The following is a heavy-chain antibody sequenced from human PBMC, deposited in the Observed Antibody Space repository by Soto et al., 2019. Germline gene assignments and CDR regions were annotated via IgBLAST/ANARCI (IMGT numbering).Heavy chain of an antibody. CDR3: ARDRRYSYGAHPKTYYYYYGMDV. Sequence: SETLSLTCTVSGGSIISGGYYWSWIRQHPGKGLEWIGYIYYRGSTYYNPSLKSRVTISVDTSKNQFSLKLSSVTAADTAVYYCARDRRYSYGAHPKTYYYYYGMDVWGQGTTVTVSS. D-gene: IGHD5-18*01. J-gene: IGHJ6*02. V-gene: IGHV4-31*03. CDR2: IYYRGST. CDR1: GGSIISGGYY.